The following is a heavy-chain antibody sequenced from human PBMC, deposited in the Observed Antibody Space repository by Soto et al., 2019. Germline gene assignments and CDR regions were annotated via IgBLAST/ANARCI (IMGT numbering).Heavy chain of an antibody. Sequence: PGGSLRLSCAASGFTFSSYSMHWVLQAPGKGLEWVSSISSSSSYIYYADAVKGRFTISRDNAKNSLYLQMKSLRAEDTAVYYCATDYYDSSGYRNGDWFDPWGQGTLVTVSS. CDR3: ATDYYDSSGYRNGDWFDP. CDR2: ISSSSSYI. D-gene: IGHD3-22*01. CDR1: GFTFSSYS. V-gene: IGHV3-21*01. J-gene: IGHJ5*02.